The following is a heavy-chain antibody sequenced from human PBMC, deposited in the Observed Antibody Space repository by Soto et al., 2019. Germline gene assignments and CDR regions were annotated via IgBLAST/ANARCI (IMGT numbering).Heavy chain of an antibody. Sequence: SQTLSLTCAISWDTVSSNTAAWNWIRQSPSRGLEWLGRAYYRSKWYHDYAVSVESRVTFYPDTTKTQFSLLLYSVTPEDTAVSYCITGEGLYSSIWLFFDYCRQGIQDTV. CDR3: ITGEGLYSSIWLFFDY. V-gene: IGHV6-1*01. D-gene: IGHD6-13*01. CDR1: WDTVSSNTAA. J-gene: IGHJ4*02. CDR2: AYYRSKWYH.